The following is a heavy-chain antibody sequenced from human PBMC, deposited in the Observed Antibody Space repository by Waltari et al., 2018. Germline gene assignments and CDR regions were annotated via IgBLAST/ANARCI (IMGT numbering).Heavy chain of an antibody. CDR3: ARGDGGSGLGASDI. CDR1: GFTFTTHC. Sequence: QVQLVESGGGVVQSGRSLRLSCVGSGFTFTTHCRDGVRQAPGKGREWVAVIWYDGTNKNYVDAVKGRFSISRDNSKNTLYLEMNSLRAEDTAVYFCARGDGGSGLGASDIWGQGTMVTVSS. D-gene: IGHD3-3*01. CDR2: IWYDGTNK. V-gene: IGHV3-33*01. J-gene: IGHJ3*02.